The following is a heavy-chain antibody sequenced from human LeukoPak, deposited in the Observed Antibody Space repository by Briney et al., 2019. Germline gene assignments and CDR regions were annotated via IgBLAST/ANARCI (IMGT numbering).Heavy chain of an antibody. Sequence: PGGSLRLSCAASGFTFSSYGMHWVRQAPGKGLEWVAVITYDGSKKYYVDSVKGRFTISRDNSKNTLYLQMNSLRAEDTAVYYCAKAPGSSGWTTYYSDCRGEGTVVTVSS. D-gene: IGHD6-19*01. CDR2: ITYDGSKK. J-gene: IGHJ4*02. CDR3: AKAPGSSGWTTYYSDC. CDR1: GFTFSSYG. V-gene: IGHV3-30*18.